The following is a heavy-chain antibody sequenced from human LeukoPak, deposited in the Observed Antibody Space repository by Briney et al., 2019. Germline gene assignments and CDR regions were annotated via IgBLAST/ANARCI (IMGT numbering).Heavy chain of an antibody. J-gene: IGHJ3*02. D-gene: IGHD1-20*01. V-gene: IGHV1-69*01. CDR2: IIPIFGTA. Sequence: SVKVSCKASGGTFSSYAISWVRQAPGQGLEWMGGIIPIFGTANYAQKFEGRVTITADESTSTAYMELSSLRSEDTAVYYCAKAPTAVTGTLLDAFDIWGQGQWSPSLQ. CDR3: AKAPTAVTGTLLDAFDI. CDR1: GGTFSSYA.